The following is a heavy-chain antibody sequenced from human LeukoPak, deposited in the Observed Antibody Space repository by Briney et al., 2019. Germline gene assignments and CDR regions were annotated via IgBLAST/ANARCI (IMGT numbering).Heavy chain of an antibody. CDR3: AKAGYMDV. CDR2: ISNSGTDT. J-gene: IGHJ6*03. CDR1: GFSFRDYY. V-gene: IGHV3-11*05. Sequence: PGGSLRLSCEGSGFSFRDYYMSWIRQTPGKGLEWVSYISNSGTDTNYADSVKGRFTISRDNSKNTLHLQMNSLRAEDTAVYYCAKAGYMDVWGKGTTVTVSS.